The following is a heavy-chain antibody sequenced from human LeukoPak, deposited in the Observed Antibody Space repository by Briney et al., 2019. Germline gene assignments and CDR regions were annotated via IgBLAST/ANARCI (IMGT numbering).Heavy chain of an antibody. Sequence: PGGSLRLSCAASGFTFSIYWMSWVRQAPGKGLEWVANIKQDGSEKYYVDSVEGRFTVSRDSAKNSLYLQMNSLRAEDTAVYYCARDSDYYDSSGYLGTNFDYWGQGTLVTVSS. D-gene: IGHD3-22*01. V-gene: IGHV3-7*03. CDR3: ARDSDYYDSSGYLGTNFDY. CDR1: GFTFSIYW. CDR2: IKQDGSEK. J-gene: IGHJ4*02.